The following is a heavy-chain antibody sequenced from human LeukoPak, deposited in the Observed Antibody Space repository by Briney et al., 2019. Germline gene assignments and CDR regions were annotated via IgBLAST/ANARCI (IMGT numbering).Heavy chain of an antibody. CDR2: IKHDAREK. V-gene: IGHV3-7*01. D-gene: IGHD3-16*01. Sequence: GGSLRLSCTASGFTFSTYWMTWVRQAPGKGLEWVANIKHDAREKYYVDSVMGRFTISRDNARNSVYLQMNSLRAEDTALYYCARSAYPADYWGQGILVTVSS. J-gene: IGHJ4*02. CDR3: ARSAYPADY. CDR1: GFTFSTYW.